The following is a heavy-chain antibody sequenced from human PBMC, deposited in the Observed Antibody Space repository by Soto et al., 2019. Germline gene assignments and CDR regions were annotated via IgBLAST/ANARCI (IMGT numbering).Heavy chain of an antibody. J-gene: IGHJ5*02. CDR3: ARAVAPYFGTWFDP. Sequence: SETLSLTCAVSGGSITSGNSYSWSWIRQPPGKGLEWIGSISHTGSTSYNPSLKSRLTMSVDKSKNQFSLRLSPVTAADMAVYYCARAVAPYFGTWFDPWGQGILVTVSS. CDR1: GGSITSGNSYS. CDR2: ISHTGST. D-gene: IGHD3-10*01. V-gene: IGHV4-30-2*01.